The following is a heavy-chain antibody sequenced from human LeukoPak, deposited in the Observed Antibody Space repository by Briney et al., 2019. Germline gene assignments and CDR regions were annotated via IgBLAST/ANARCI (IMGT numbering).Heavy chain of an antibody. V-gene: IGHV3-48*03. J-gene: IGHJ4*02. CDR1: GFTFRTYE. CDR3: ARTVYDLRGQSLLPGFGS. CDR2: IGTIISTT. D-gene: IGHD6-19*01. Sequence: PGGSLRLSCAASGFTFRTYEMNWVRQAPGKGLEWVSSIGTIISTTYYADSVKGRFTVSRDDAKSSLYLQMSSLRAEDTAVYYCARTVYDLRGQSLLPGFGSWGQGTLVTVSS.